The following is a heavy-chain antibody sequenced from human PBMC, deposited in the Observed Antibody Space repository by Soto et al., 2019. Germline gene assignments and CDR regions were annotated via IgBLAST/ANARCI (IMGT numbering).Heavy chain of an antibody. Sequence: HLQLQESGSGLVEPSQTLPLTCAVSGDSISNGGYSWNWIRQPPGKGLEWIAYIYHTGGTDVNPSLKSRVTITVDSSNNQFSLKLKSVTAADTAVYYCARDSRSGYYLEYWGQGTLITVSS. D-gene: IGHD3-22*01. V-gene: IGHV4-30-2*01. J-gene: IGHJ4*02. CDR2: IYHTGGT. CDR1: GDSISNGGYS. CDR3: ARDSRSGYYLEY.